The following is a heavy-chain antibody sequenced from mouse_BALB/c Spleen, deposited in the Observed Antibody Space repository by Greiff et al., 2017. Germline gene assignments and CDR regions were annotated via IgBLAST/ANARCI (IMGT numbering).Heavy chain of an antibody. V-gene: IGHV14-3*02. Sequence: VQLQQSGAELVKPGASVKLSCTASGFNIKDTYMHWVKQRPEQGLEWIGRIDPANGNTKYDPKFQGKATITADTSSNTAYLQLSSLTSEDTAVYYCARRIAEGDWYFDVWGAGTTVTVSS. CDR3: ARRIAEGDWYFDV. CDR2: IDPANGNT. J-gene: IGHJ1*01. CDR1: GFNIKDTY.